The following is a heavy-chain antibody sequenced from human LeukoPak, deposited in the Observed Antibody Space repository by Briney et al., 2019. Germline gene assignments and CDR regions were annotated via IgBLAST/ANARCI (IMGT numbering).Heavy chain of an antibody. CDR2: IYPGDSDT. Sequence: GESLKISCKGSGYSFTSYWIGWVRQMPGKGLEWMGIIYPGDSDTRYSPSFQGQVTVSADKSISTAYLQWSSLKASDTAMYYCARHRRYCSGGSCYSGAGYYMDVWGKGTTVTVSS. V-gene: IGHV5-51*01. J-gene: IGHJ6*03. CDR3: ARHRRYCSGGSCYSGAGYYMDV. CDR1: GYSFTSYW. D-gene: IGHD2-15*01.